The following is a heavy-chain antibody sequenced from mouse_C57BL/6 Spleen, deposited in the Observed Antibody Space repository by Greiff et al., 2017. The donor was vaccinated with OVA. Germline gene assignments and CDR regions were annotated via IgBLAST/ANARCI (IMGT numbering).Heavy chain of an antibody. CDR3: AKSSTAQATAGLAY. CDR2: IWRGGST. D-gene: IGHD3-2*02. Sequence: QVQLKESGPGLVQPSQSLSITCTVSGFSLTSYGVHWVRQSPGKGLEWLGVIWRGGSTDYNAAFMSRLSITKDNSKSQVFFKMNSLQADDTAIYDCAKSSTAQATAGLAYWGQGTLVTVSA. J-gene: IGHJ3*01. V-gene: IGHV2-5*01. CDR1: GFSLTSYG.